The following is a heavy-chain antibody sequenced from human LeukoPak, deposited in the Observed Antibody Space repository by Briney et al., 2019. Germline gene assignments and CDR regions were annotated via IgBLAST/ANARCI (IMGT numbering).Heavy chain of an antibody. CDR2: LSGSGGSA. CDR1: GFTFSNYA. J-gene: IGHJ4*02. Sequence: GGSLRLSCAASGFTFSNYAMSWVRQAPVKGLEWVSALSGSGGSAYYADSVKGRFTISRDNSKNTMYLQMNSLRVEDTAVYYCAKHSGSYYRLPFDYWGQGTLVTVSS. CDR3: AKHSGSYYRLPFDY. D-gene: IGHD1-26*01. V-gene: IGHV3-23*01.